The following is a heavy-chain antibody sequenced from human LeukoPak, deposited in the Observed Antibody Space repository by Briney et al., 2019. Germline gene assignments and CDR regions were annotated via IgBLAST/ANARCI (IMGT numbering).Heavy chain of an antibody. J-gene: IGHJ6*02. Sequence: SETLSLTCTISGDSVTTYYWSWIRQPPGKGLEWLGYVYYSGSATYNPSLKSRVTISVDTSKNQFSLRLSPVTAADTAVYYCARDGSNWSNDYYHGVDVWGQGTTVTVSS. D-gene: IGHD4-11*01. CDR1: GDSVTTYY. V-gene: IGHV4-59*02. CDR3: ARDGSNWSNDYYHGVDV. CDR2: VYYSGSA.